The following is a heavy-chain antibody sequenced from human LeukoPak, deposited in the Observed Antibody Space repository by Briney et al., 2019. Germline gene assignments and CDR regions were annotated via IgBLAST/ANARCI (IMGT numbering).Heavy chain of an antibody. CDR2: INGGNGET. J-gene: IGHJ4*01. D-gene: IGHD1-26*01. V-gene: IGHV1-3*01. Sequence: GASVKVSCKGSRYTFSAYVLHWVRQAPGQSLEWMGWINGGNGETRYSEKFHGRVTISRDAPAKTSYMEMSSLGLEDTAVYYCARGWWDLGEIPFWGQGTLVTVSS. CDR3: ARGWWDLGEIPF. CDR1: RYTFSAYV.